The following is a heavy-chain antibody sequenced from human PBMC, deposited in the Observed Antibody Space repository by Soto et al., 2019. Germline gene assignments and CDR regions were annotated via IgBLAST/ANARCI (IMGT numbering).Heavy chain of an antibody. D-gene: IGHD3-22*01. CDR3: ARGTYSSGYYYDY. CDR1: GFTFSSYE. CDR2: ISSSGSTI. Sequence: GGSLRLSCAASGFTFSSYEMNWVRQAPGKGLEWVSYISSSGSTIYYADSVKGRFTISRDNAKNSLYLQMNSLRAEDTAVYYCARGTYSSGYYYDYWGQGTLVTVSS. J-gene: IGHJ4*02. V-gene: IGHV3-48*03.